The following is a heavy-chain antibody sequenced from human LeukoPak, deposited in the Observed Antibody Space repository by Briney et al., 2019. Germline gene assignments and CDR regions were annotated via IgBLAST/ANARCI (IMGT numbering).Heavy chain of an antibody. Sequence: ASVKVSCKASGYTFTGYYMHWVRQAPGQGLEWMGWINPNSGGTNYAQKFQGRVTMTRDTSISTAYMELSRLRSDDTAVYYCARVQCCDVGKSFLFDYWGQGTLVTASS. J-gene: IGHJ4*02. D-gene: IGHD1-26*01. V-gene: IGHV1-2*02. CDR3: ARVQCCDVGKSFLFDY. CDR2: INPNSGGT. CDR1: GYTFTGYY.